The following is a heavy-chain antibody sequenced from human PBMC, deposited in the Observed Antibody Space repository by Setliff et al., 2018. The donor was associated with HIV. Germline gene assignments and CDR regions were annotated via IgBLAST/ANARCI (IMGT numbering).Heavy chain of an antibody. V-gene: IGHV1-46*01. CDR2: INPSSGST. Sequence: ASVKVSCKASGYTFTSYYMHWVRQAPGQGLEWMGIINPSSGSTTYAQKFQGRVTMTRDTSTSTVYMELSSLRSEDTAVYYCARDSGGYNYGFAVGSFDYWGQGALVTVSS. D-gene: IGHD5-18*01. CDR3: ARDSGGYNYGFAVGSFDY. J-gene: IGHJ4*02. CDR1: GYTFTSYY.